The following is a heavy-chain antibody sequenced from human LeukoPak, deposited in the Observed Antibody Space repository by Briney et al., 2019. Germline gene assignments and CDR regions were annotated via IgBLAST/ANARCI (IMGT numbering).Heavy chain of an antibody. Sequence: GGSLRLSCTASGFTFNDYAMHCVRQPPGKGLEWVSGISSNSGSIGYADSVKGRVTISRDKAKNSRYVQMSSLRAEDTALYYCEKEGFGSLRRNAALRAFDYWGQGSLVTVSS. V-gene: IGHV3-9*01. CDR3: EKEGFGSLRRNAALRAFDY. J-gene: IGHJ4*02. CDR1: GFTFNDYA. D-gene: IGHD3-16*01. CDR2: ISSNSGSI.